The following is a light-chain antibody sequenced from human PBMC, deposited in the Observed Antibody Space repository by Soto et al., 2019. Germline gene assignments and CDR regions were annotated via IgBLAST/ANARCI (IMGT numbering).Light chain of an antibody. CDR2: DVS. Sequence: QSVLTQPASVSGSPGQSITISCTGTSSDVGGYNYVSWYQQHPGKTPKLMIYDVSNRPSGVSNRFSASKSGNTASLTISGLQAEDEADYYCSSHTSSSFVVFGGGTKLTVL. CDR3: SSHTSSSFVV. V-gene: IGLV2-14*01. CDR1: SSDVGGYNY. J-gene: IGLJ2*01.